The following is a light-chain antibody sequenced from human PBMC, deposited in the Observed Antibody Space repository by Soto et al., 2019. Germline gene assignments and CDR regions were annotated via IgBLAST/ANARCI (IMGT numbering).Light chain of an antibody. CDR2: GAS. V-gene: IGKV3-15*01. CDR3: QQHDNWPRT. CDR1: QSVSTN. Sequence: EIVMTQSPATLSVSPGERATLSCRASQSVSTNLAWYQQKPGQAPRLLIYGASTRATSIPARFSGSGSGTEFTLTINSLQSEDFAVYYCQQHDNWPRTFGQGTKVDIK. J-gene: IGKJ1*01.